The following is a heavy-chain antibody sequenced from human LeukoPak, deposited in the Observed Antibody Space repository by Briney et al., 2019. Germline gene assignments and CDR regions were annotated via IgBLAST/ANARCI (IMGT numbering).Heavy chain of an antibody. CDR2: IRYDGSLQ. V-gene: IGHV3-30*02. Sequence: GGSLRLSCATSGFIFSDYGMHWLRQAPGKRPEWLTFIRYDGSLQYYADSVKGRFTTSRDNAKNSLYLQMNSLRAEDTAVYYCAREGDIVVVPAAITRRNAFDIWGQGTMVTVSS. CDR3: AREGDIVVVPAAITRRNAFDI. D-gene: IGHD2-2*01. J-gene: IGHJ3*02. CDR1: GFIFSDYG.